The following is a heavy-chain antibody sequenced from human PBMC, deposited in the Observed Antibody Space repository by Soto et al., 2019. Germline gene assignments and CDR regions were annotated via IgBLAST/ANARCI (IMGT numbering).Heavy chain of an antibody. CDR1: GYSFTSYW. CDR3: ARRFIVVVPAAMGGMDV. J-gene: IGHJ6*02. Sequence: PGASLKISCKGSGYSFTSYWISWVRQMPGKGLEWMGRIDPSDSYTNYSPSFQGHVTISADKSISTAYLQWSSLKASDTAMYYCARRFIVVVPAAMGGMDVWGQGTTVTVSS. CDR2: IDPSDSYT. V-gene: IGHV5-10-1*01. D-gene: IGHD2-2*01.